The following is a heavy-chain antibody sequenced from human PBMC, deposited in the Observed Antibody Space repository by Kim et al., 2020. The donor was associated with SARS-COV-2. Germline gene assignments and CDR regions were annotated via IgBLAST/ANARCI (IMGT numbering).Heavy chain of an antibody. D-gene: IGHD7-27*01. CDR2: ISYDGSNK. CDR1: GFTFSSYA. J-gene: IGHJ6*02. V-gene: IGHV3-30*04. Sequence: GGSLRLSCAASGFTFSSYAMHWVRQAPGKGLEWVAVISYDGSNKYYADSVKGRFTISRDNSKNTLYLQMNSLRAEDTAVYYCARDFFKLGNYYYGMDVWGQGTTVTVSS. CDR3: ARDFFKLGNYYYGMDV.